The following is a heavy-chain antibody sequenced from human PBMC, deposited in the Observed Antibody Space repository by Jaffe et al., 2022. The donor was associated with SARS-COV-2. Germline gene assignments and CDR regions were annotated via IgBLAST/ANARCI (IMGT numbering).Heavy chain of an antibody. V-gene: IGHV4-34*01. CDR3: ARRRRSGYYYGY. J-gene: IGHJ4*02. D-gene: IGHD3-22*01. CDR2: INHSGST. CDR1: GGSFSGYY. Sequence: QVQLQQWGAGLLKPSETLSLTCAVYGGSFSGYYWSWIRQPPGKGLEWIGEINHSGSTNYNPSLKSRVTISVDTSKNQFSLKLSSVTAADTAVYYCARRRRSGYYYGYWGQGTLVTVSS.